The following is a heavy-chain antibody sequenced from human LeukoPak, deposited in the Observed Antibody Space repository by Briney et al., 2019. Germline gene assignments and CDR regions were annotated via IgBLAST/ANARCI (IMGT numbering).Heavy chain of an antibody. D-gene: IGHD3-3*01. V-gene: IGHV4-34*01. Sequence: SETLSLTCAVYGGSFSGYYWSWIRQPPGKGLEWIGEINHSGSTNYNPSLKSRVTISVDTSKNQFSLKLSSVTAADTAVYYCATDFWSGLPMDVWGQGTTVTVSS. CDR2: INHSGST. CDR3: ATDFWSGLPMDV. CDR1: GGSFSGYY. J-gene: IGHJ6*02.